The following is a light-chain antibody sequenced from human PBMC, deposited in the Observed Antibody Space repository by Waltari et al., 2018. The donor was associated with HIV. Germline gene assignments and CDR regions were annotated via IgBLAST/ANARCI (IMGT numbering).Light chain of an antibody. J-gene: IGLJ3*02. CDR2: EDS. Sequence: SYELTQPPSVSVSPGQTATITCSGDALPKKYAYWYQQKSGQAPVLVIYEDSKRPSGIPERFSGSSSGTVATLTISGAQVEDEADYYCYSTDSSDWVFGGGTKLTVL. CDR1: ALPKKY. CDR3: YSTDSSDWV. V-gene: IGLV3-10*01.